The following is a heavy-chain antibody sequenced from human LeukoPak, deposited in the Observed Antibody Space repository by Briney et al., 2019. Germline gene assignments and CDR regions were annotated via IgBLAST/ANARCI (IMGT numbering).Heavy chain of an antibody. D-gene: IGHD3-16*01. Sequence: GESLKISCKGSGYTFTSFWIAWVRQVPGKGLEYMGIIFPPDSTTTYSPSFQGQVTMSVDKSISTAYLQWSSLNASDTAMYYWARRGGAADFDYWGQGTLVTVSS. CDR2: IFPPDSTT. CDR1: GYTFTSFW. CDR3: ARRGGAADFDY. V-gene: IGHV5-51*01. J-gene: IGHJ4*02.